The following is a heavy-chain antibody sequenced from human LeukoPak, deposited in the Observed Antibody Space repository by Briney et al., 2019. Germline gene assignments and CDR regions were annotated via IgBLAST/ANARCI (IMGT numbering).Heavy chain of an antibody. CDR3: ARSGAGREYQLPFDF. V-gene: IGHV4-59*01. CDR1: GGSISSFY. CDR2: IHHSGNT. D-gene: IGHD2-2*01. J-gene: IGHJ4*02. Sequence: SETLSLTCTVSGGSISSFYWSWIRQSPGKGLEWVGYIHHSGNTNSNPPLKSRVTISVDTPKNQFSLKLSSVTAADTAVYYCARSGAGREYQLPFDFWGQGTLVTVSS.